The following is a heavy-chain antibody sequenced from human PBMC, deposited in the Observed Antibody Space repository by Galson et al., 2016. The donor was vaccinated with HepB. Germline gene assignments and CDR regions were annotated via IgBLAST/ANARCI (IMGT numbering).Heavy chain of an antibody. CDR2: ISGNGATT. CDR3: AKDPNGDYIGTFDM. J-gene: IGHJ3*02. D-gene: IGHD4-17*01. V-gene: IGHV3-23*01. CDR1: EFTFSSYG. Sequence: SLRLSCAVSEFTFSSYGVTWVRQPPGKRLELVYSISGNGATTQYADSVRGRFTISRGNSKNTLYLQMNSLRAEDTAIYYGAKDPNGDYIGTFDMWGQGTMVTVSS.